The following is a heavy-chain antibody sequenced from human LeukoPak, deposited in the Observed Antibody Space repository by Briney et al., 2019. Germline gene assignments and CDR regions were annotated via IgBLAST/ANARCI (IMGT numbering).Heavy chain of an antibody. J-gene: IGHJ5*02. Sequence: SETPSLTCAVSGYSISSGYYWGWIRQPPGKGLEWIGSIYHSGSTYYNPSLKSRVTISVDTSKNQFFLKLSSVTAADTAVYYCARNRITGTSENWFDPWGQGTLVTASS. CDR3: ARNRITGTSENWFDP. V-gene: IGHV4-38-2*01. D-gene: IGHD1-20*01. CDR2: IYHSGST. CDR1: GYSISSGYY.